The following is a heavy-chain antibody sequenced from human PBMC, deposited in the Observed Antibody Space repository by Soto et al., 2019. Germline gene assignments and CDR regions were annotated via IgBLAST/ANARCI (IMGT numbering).Heavy chain of an antibody. CDR1: GFTVSSNY. J-gene: IGHJ4*02. D-gene: IGHD3-10*01. CDR2: IYSGGST. Sequence: GGSLRLSCAASGFTVSSNYMSWVRQAPGKGLEWVSVIYSGGSTYYADSVKGRFTISRDNSKNTLYLQMNSLRTEDTAVYYCAPHLFGDLGGVDYWGQGTLVTVSS. V-gene: IGHV3-66*02. CDR3: APHLFGDLGGVDY.